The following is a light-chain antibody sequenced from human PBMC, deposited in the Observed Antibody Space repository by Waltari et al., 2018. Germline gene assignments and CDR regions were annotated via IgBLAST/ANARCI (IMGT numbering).Light chain of an antibody. CDR3: QQRKTYPIT. CDR1: HISYNL. Sequence: VTITCRASHISYNLVVWYQQEPGKAPKLLMSSASVLVSGVPPRFSGSGSGTDFTLTISSLQPDDFATYYCQQRKTYPITFGQGTRL. V-gene: IGKV1-5*03. J-gene: IGKJ5*01. CDR2: SAS.